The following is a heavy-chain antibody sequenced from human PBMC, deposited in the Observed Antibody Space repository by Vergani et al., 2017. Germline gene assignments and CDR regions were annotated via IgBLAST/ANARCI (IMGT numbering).Heavy chain of an antibody. CDR3: ARAAPRDIVVVPAYYGMDV. J-gene: IGHJ6*02. CDR2: INPNSGGT. Sequence: QVQLVQSGAEVKKPGASVKVSCKASGYTFTGYYMHWVRQAPGQGLEWMGWINPNSGGTNYAQKFQGWVTMTRDTSISTAYMELSRLRSDDTAVDYCARAAPRDIVVVPAYYGMDVWGQGTTVTVSS. V-gene: IGHV1-2*04. CDR1: GYTFTGYY. D-gene: IGHD2-2*01.